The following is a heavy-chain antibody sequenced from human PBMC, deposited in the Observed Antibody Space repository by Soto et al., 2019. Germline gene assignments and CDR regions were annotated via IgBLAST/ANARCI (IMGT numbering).Heavy chain of an antibody. J-gene: IGHJ5*02. D-gene: IGHD6-6*01. Sequence: GGSLRLSCAASGFTVSSIYMSWVRQAPGKGLEWVSVIYSGGNEYYPDSVKGRFTISRDNSKNTLYLQMNSLRAEDTAVYYCANSLEQFVLVPLASWGQGTLVTVSS. CDR1: GFTVSSIY. V-gene: IGHV3-66*01. CDR2: IYSGGNE. CDR3: ANSLEQFVLVPLAS.